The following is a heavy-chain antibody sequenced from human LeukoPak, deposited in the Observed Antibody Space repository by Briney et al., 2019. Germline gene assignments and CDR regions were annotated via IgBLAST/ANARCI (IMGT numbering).Heavy chain of an antibody. V-gene: IGHV4-39*01. CDR3: ARLPRAAAPQYFQH. CDR2: IYYSGST. CDR1: GGSISSSSYY. Sequence: SETLSLTCTVSGGSISSSSYYWGWIRQPPGKGLECIGSIYYSGSTNYKSSLKGRVTISVDTSKNQFSLKLSSVTAADTAVYYCARLPRAAAPQYFQHWGQGTLVTVSS. J-gene: IGHJ1*01. D-gene: IGHD6-13*01.